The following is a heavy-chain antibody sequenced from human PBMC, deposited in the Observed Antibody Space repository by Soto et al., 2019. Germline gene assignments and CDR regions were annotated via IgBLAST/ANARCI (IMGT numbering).Heavy chain of an antibody. J-gene: IGHJ5*02. Sequence: PSETLSLTCTVSGGSVSSGRYYRSWIRQPPGKGLEWIGYIYYSGSTNYNPSLKSRVTISVDTSKNQFSLKLSSVTAADTAVYYCASWIAAAGTGNWFDPWGQGTLVTVSS. V-gene: IGHV4-61*01. D-gene: IGHD6-13*01. CDR1: GGSVSSGRYY. CDR2: IYYSGST. CDR3: ASWIAAAGTGNWFDP.